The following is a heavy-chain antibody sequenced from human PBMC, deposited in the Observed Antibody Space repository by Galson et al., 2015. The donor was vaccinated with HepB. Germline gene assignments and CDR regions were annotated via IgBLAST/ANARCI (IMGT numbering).Heavy chain of an antibody. CDR2: ISAYNGNT. CDR3: ARYIAVAGDY. J-gene: IGHJ4*02. V-gene: IGHV1-18*01. CDR1: GYTFTSYG. Sequence: SVKVSCKASGYTFTSYGISWVRQAPGQGLEWMGWISAYNGNTNYAQKLQGRVTMTRNTSISTAYMELSSLRSEDTAVYYCARYIAVAGDYWGQGTLVTVSS. D-gene: IGHD6-19*01.